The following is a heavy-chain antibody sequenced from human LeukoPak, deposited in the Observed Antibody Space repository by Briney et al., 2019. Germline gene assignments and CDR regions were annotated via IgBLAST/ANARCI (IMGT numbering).Heavy chain of an antibody. CDR1: GFTFSSYA. CDR2: ISGSGGST. CDR3: AKARSSRPLAIFGVVIPYFDY. J-gene: IGHJ4*02. Sequence: PGGSLRLSCAASGFTFSSYAMSWVRQAPGKGLEWVSAISGSGGSTYYADSVKGRFTISRDNSKNTLYLQMNSLRAEDTAVYYCAKARSSRPLAIFGVVIPYFDYWGQGTLVTVSS. D-gene: IGHD3-3*01. V-gene: IGHV3-23*01.